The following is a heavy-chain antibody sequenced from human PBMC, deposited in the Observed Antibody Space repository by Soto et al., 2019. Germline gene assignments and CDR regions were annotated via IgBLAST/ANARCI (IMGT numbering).Heavy chain of an antibody. CDR2: INHSGST. CDR1: GGSFSGYY. J-gene: IGHJ6*03. Sequence: QVQLQQWGAGLLKPSETLSLTCAVYGGSFSGYYWSWIRQPPGKGLEWIGEINHSGSTNYNPSLKSRVTISVDTSKNQFSLKLSSVTAADTAVYYCGRGRNDFWSGYHYYYYYMDVWGKGTTVTVSS. D-gene: IGHD3-3*01. V-gene: IGHV4-34*01. CDR3: GRGRNDFWSGYHYYYYYMDV.